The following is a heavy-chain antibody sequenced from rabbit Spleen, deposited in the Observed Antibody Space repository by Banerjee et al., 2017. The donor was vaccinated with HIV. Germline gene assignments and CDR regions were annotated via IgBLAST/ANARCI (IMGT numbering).Heavy chain of an antibody. J-gene: IGHJ4*01. D-gene: IGHD1-1*01. Sequence: QEQLVESGGGLVQPGGSLKLSCKASGFDFNIYGVSWVRQVPGKGLEWIGYIDAAFGTTYYARWVNGRFTISSHNAQNTVSLQMNSLTAADTATYFCVRGASSSGYYSLWGPGTLVTVS. V-gene: IGHV1S47*01. CDR1: GFDFNIYG. CDR2: IDAAFGTT. CDR3: VRGASSSGYYSL.